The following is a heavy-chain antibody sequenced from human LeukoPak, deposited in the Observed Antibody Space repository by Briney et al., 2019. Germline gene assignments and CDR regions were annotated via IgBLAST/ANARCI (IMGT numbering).Heavy chain of an antibody. D-gene: IGHD2-2*01. CDR2: ISGSGGST. CDR3: ANGGELGYCSSTRCRNFDY. V-gene: IGHV3-23*01. CDR1: GFTFSSYA. J-gene: IGHJ4*02. Sequence: GASLRLSCAASGFTFSSYAMSWVRQAPGKGLEWVSAISGSGGSTYYADSVKGRFTISRDNSKNTLYLQMNSLRAEDTAVYYCANGGELGYCSSTRCRNFDYWGQGTLVTVSS.